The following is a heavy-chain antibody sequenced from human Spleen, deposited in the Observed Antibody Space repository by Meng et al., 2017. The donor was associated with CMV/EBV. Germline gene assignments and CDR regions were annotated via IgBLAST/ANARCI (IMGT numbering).Heavy chain of an antibody. D-gene: IGHD4-11*01. V-gene: IGHV3-74*03. CDR2: INKDESHT. CDR3: VRGSWDDYSIHFDQ. J-gene: IGHJ4*02. Sequence: SGFFYSIYWKHWVREAPGKGLVWVSRINKDESHTTYADSVKGRFTISRDNVKNTVYLQMNGLRAEDTAVYYCVRGSWDDYSIHFDQWGQGTLVTVSS. CDR1: GFFYSIYW.